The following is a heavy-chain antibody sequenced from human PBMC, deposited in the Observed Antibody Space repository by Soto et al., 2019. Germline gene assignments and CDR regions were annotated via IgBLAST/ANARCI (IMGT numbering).Heavy chain of an antibody. V-gene: IGHV1-18*01. Sequence: QVQLVQSGGEVKKPGASVKVSCKASGYSFKSYDITWVRQAPGQGLEWMGWISGRRGNTKYAQKLQGRVTMTTDTSTSTAYMERRNLSSDETAVYYGARMIMVVTATVESYYHWFDPWGQGTLVTGSS. CDR1: GYSFKSYD. CDR2: ISGRRGNT. D-gene: IGHD2-21*02. J-gene: IGHJ5*02. CDR3: ARMIMVVTATVESYYHWFDP.